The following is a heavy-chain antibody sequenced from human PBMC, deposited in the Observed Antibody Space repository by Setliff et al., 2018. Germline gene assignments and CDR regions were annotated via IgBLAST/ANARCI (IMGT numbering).Heavy chain of an antibody. CDR2: IYIGGSA. J-gene: IGHJ6*03. CDR3: AREQWLDPPGYYYMDV. V-gene: IGHV4-4*07. D-gene: IGHD6-19*01. CDR1: GGSISSYC. Sequence: PSETLSLTCTVSGGSISSYCWSWIRQPAGKGLEWIGHIYIGGSANYNPSLKSRVTMSIDTSKNQFSLKLNSVTAADMAVYYCAREQWLDPPGYYYMDVRAKGTTVTVSS.